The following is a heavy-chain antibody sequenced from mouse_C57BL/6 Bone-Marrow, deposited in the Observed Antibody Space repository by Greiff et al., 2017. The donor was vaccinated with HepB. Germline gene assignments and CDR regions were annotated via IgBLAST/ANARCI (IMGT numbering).Heavy chain of an antibody. J-gene: IGHJ4*01. D-gene: IGHD2-14*01. CDR2: IRNKANGYTT. V-gene: IGHV7-3*01. CDR1: GFTFTDYY. Sequence: EVQLVESGGGLVQPGGSLSLSCAASGFTFTDYYMSWVRQPPGKALEWLGFIRNKANGYTTEYSASVKGRFTISRDNSQSILYLQMNALRAEDSATYYCASPRGVRGDYYAMDYWGQGTSVTVSS. CDR3: ASPRGVRGDYYAMDY.